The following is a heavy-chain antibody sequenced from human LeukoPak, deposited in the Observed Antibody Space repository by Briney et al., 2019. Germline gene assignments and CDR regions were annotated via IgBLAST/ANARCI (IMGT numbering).Heavy chain of an antibody. Sequence: GGSLRLSCAVSGFTFSSYSMNWVRQAPGKGLEWGSYISGSSSTIYYADSVKGRFTISRDNGKNTLYLQMNSLRAEDTAVYYCARGSTYYDSSGQVPFDYWGQGTLVTVSS. V-gene: IGHV3-48*01. CDR1: GFTFSSYS. D-gene: IGHD3-22*01. J-gene: IGHJ4*02. CDR2: ISGSSSTI. CDR3: ARGSTYYDSSGQVPFDY.